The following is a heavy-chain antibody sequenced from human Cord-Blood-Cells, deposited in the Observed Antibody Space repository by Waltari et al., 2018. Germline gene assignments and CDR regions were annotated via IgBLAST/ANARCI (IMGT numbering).Heavy chain of an antibody. J-gene: IGHJ4*02. CDR2: INHSGST. D-gene: IGHD3-9*01. CDR3: ARGLDILTGVFDY. CDR1: GGSFSGSY. V-gene: IGHV4-34*01. Sequence: QVQLQQWGAGLLKLSETLSLTCAGHGGSFSGSYWSWIRQPPGKGREWIGEINHSGSTNYNPSLRSRVTISVDTSKNQFSRKLSSVTAADTAVYYCARGLDILTGVFDYWGQGTLVTVSS.